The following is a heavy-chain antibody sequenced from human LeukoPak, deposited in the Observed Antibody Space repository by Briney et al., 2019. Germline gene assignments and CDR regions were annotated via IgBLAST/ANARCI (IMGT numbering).Heavy chain of an antibody. J-gene: IGHJ4*02. V-gene: IGHV4-59*01. CDR1: GRSISSYY. CDR3: ARGPGLLWFGESLDY. Sequence: SETLSLTCTVSGRSISSYYWSWIRHPPGKGLEWIGYIYYSGSTNYNPSLKSRVTLSVDTSKNQFSLKLSSVTAADTAVYYCARGPGLLWFGESLDYWGQGTLVTVSS. D-gene: IGHD3-10*01. CDR2: IYYSGST.